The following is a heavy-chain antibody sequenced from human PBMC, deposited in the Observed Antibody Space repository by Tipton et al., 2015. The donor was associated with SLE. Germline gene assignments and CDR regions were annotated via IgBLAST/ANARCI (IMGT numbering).Heavy chain of an antibody. CDR1: GGSFSGYY. CDR2: INHSGST. CDR3: ARETLTSCSFDY. J-gene: IGHJ4*02. Sequence: TLSLTCAVYGGSFSGYYWSWIRQPPGKGLEWIGEINHSGSTNYNPSLKSRVTISVDTSKNQFSLKLSSVTAADTAVYYCARETLTSCSFDYWGQGTLVTVSS. D-gene: IGHD2-2*01. V-gene: IGHV4-34*01.